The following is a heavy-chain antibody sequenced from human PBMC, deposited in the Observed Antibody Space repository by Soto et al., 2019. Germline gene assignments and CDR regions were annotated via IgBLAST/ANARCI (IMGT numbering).Heavy chain of an antibody. CDR3: ARGVGSGSYYNQYNWFDP. Sequence: QVQLVQSGGEVKKPGASVKVSCKASGYIFTNYGISWVRQAPGQGLEWMGWINVYNGNTKYAQKVQGRVTMTTDTSTSTAYMELRSLRSDDTAVYYCARGVGSGSYYNQYNWFDPWGQGTLATVSS. D-gene: IGHD3-10*01. V-gene: IGHV1-18*01. J-gene: IGHJ5*02. CDR1: GYIFTNYG. CDR2: INVYNGNT.